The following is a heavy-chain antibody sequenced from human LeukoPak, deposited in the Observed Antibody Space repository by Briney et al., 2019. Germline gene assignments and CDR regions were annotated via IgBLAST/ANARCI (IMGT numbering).Heavy chain of an antibody. V-gene: IGHV1-24*01. CDR1: GYTLTELS. Sequence: ASVKVSCKVSGYTLTELSMHWVRQAPGKGLEWMGGFDPEDGETIYAQKFQGRVTMTEDTSTDTAYMELRSLRSDDTAVYYCARDSRSSWYVEVDYWGQGTLVTVSS. D-gene: IGHD6-13*01. CDR3: ARDSRSSWYVEVDY. J-gene: IGHJ4*02. CDR2: FDPEDGET.